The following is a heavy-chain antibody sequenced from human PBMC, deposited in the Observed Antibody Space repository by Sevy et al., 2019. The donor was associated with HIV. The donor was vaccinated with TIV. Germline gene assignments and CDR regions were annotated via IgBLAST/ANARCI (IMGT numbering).Heavy chain of an antibody. J-gene: IGHJ4*02. CDR2: IYSGGST. D-gene: IGHD6-19*01. Sequence: GGSLRLSCAASGFTVSTNYMSWVRQAPGKGLEWVSAIYSGGSTYYADSVKGRFTISRDNSKNTLYLQMNSLRVEDTAVYYCASSSPHSSGWYYFDYRGQGTLVTVSS. CDR3: ASSSPHSSGWYYFDY. V-gene: IGHV3-53*01. CDR1: GFTVSTNY.